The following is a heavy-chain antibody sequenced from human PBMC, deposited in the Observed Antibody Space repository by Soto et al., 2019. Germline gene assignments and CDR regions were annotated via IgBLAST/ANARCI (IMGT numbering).Heavy chain of an antibody. Sequence: VKASCKEFGYTLVNSYNRWLRQAAGQGLEWLGWMNPGSGKTGYASKFQGRVAMTRDASTGTSHLELSSLTSDDTAVYYCARMASAGTLNWFDPWGQGTLVTVS. V-gene: IGHV1-8*02. CDR2: MNPGSGKT. CDR1: GYTLVNSY. CDR3: ARMASAGTLNWFDP. D-gene: IGHD6-13*01. J-gene: IGHJ5*02.